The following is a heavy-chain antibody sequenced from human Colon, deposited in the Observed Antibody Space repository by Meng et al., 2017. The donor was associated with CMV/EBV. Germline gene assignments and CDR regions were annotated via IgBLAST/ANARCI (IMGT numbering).Heavy chain of an antibody. Sequence: ASVKVSCKASGYTFTGYYMHWVRQAPGQGLEWMGWINPNSGGTNYAQKFQGRVTMTRDTSISTAYMELSRLRSDDTAVYYCAASIAAVYGMDVWGQGTTVTVSS. CDR1: GYTFTGYY. V-gene: IGHV1-2*02. J-gene: IGHJ6*02. CDR2: INPNSGGT. D-gene: IGHD6-6*01. CDR3: AASIAAVYGMDV.